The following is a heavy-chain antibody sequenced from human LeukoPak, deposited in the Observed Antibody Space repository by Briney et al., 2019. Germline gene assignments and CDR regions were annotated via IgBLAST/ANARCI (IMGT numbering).Heavy chain of an antibody. D-gene: IGHD5-18*01. Sequence: GGSLRLSCAASGFTFSSYAMNWVRQAPGKGLEWVSGISGSGGSTYYADSVKGRFTISRDNAKNSLYLQMNSLRAEDTAVYYCAREPTAMILWGQGTLVTVSS. V-gene: IGHV3-23*01. CDR3: AREPTAMIL. CDR2: ISGSGGST. J-gene: IGHJ4*02. CDR1: GFTFSSYA.